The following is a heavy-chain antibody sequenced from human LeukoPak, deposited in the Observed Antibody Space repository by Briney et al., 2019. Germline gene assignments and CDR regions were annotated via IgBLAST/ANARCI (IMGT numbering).Heavy chain of an antibody. CDR3: ARYGLIRGFEY. J-gene: IGHJ4*02. CDR1: GGSISSYY. CDR2: IYYSGSA. Sequence: SETLSLTCTVSGGSISSYYWSWIRQPPGKELEWIGYIYYSGSANYSPSLKSRVTISVDTSKNQFSLKLSSVTAADTAVYYCARYGLIRGFEYWGQGTLVTVSS. V-gene: IGHV4-59*01. D-gene: IGHD3-16*01.